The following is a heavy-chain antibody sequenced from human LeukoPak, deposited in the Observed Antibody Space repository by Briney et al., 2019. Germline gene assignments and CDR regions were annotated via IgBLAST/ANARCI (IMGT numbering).Heavy chain of an antibody. CDR3: ARESPTSGIDS. CDR2: IYSNGKE. CDR1: GFSVDCNY. D-gene: IGHD2-15*01. Sequence: GGSLRLSCSASGFSVDCNYMSWVRQAPGKGLEWVSVIYSNGKEYYAESAKGRFTISRDISKNSLDLQMNRLRGEDTAVYYCARESPTSGIDSWGQGTLVIVSS. J-gene: IGHJ5*01. V-gene: IGHV3-53*01.